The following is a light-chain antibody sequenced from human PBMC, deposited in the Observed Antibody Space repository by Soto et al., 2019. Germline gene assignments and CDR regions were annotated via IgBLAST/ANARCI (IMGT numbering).Light chain of an antibody. J-gene: IGKJ5*01. Sequence: EIVLTQSPATLSLSPGERATLSCRASQSVSSYLAWYQQKPGQAPRLLIYDASNRATGIPARFSGSGSGTAFTLTIRSRKPEDSAVYYCQHRNATFGQGTRLEMK. CDR1: QSVSSY. V-gene: IGKV3-11*01. CDR3: QHRNAT. CDR2: DAS.